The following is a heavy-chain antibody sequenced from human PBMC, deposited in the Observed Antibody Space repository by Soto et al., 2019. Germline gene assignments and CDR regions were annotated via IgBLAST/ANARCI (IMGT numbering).Heavy chain of an antibody. J-gene: IGHJ4*02. CDR1: GFSLSTSGMC. V-gene: IGHV2-70*01. CDR3: ARIPQHVGSGWFRESGPFDY. CDR2: IDWDDDK. Sequence: SGPTLVNPTQTLTLTCTFSGFSLSTSGMCVSWIRQPPGKALEWLALIDWDDDKYYSTSLKTRLTISKDTSKNQVVLTMTNMDPVDTATYYCARIPQHVGSGWFRESGPFDYWGQGTLVTVSS. D-gene: IGHD6-19*01.